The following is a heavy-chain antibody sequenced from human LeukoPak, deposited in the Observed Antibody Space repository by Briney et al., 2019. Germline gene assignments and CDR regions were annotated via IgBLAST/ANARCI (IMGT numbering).Heavy chain of an antibody. Sequence: PSETLSLTCAVYGGSFSGYYWSWIRQPPGKGLEWIGEINHSGSTNYNPSLKSRVTISVDTSKNQFSLKLSSVTAADTAVYYCARYSRRVPRHWYFDLWGRGPLVTVSS. CDR1: GGSFSGYY. CDR2: INHSGST. D-gene: IGHD1-1*01. V-gene: IGHV4-34*01. CDR3: ARYSRRVPRHWYFDL. J-gene: IGHJ2*01.